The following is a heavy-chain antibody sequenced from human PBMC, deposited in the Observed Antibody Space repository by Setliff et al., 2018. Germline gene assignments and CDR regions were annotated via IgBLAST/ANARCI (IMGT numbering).Heavy chain of an antibody. D-gene: IGHD3-3*01. V-gene: IGHV7-4-1*02. CDR2: INTNTGNP. CDR1: GYSFTSYG. J-gene: IGHJ6*03. Sequence: GASVKVSCKASGYSFTSYGISWVRQAPGQGLEWVGWINTNTGNPTYAQGFTGRFVFSLDTSVSTAYLQISSLKAEDTAVYYCARGGDIITIFGVVTPDYYYYMDVWGQGTMVTVSS. CDR3: ARGGDIITIFGVVTPDYYYYMDV.